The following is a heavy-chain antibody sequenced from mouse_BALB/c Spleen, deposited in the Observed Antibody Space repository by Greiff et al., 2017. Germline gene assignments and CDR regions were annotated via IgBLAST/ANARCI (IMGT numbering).Heavy chain of an antibody. CDR3: ASYYGNLYAMDY. V-gene: IGHV5-17*02. Sequence: EVKLMESGGGLVQPGGSRKLSCAASGFTFSSFGMHWVRQAPEKGLEWVAYIRSGSSTIYYADTVKGRFTISRDNPKNTLFLQMTSLRSEDTAMYYCASYYGNLYAMDYWGQGTSVTVSS. D-gene: IGHD2-1*01. CDR1: GFTFSSFG. J-gene: IGHJ4*01. CDR2: IRSGSSTI.